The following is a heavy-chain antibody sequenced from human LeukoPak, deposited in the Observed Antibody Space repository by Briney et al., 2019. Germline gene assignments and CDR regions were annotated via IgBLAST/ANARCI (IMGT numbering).Heavy chain of an antibody. J-gene: IGHJ4*02. CDR3: AKGLKWELPLEY. CDR1: GFTFSSYA. Sequence: GGSLRLSCAASGFTFSSYAMSWVRQAPGKGLEWVSTISGNGGITYYADSVKGRFTISRDNSKNTLYLQMNSLRAEDTAVYYCAKGLKWELPLEYWGQGTLVTVSS. D-gene: IGHD1-26*01. V-gene: IGHV3-23*01. CDR2: ISGNGGIT.